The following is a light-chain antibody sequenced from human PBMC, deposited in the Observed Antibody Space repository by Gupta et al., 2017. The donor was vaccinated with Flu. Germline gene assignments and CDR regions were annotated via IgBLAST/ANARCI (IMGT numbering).Light chain of an antibody. V-gene: IGKV2-24*01. CDR2: KIS. Sequence: DVVMTQTPLSSPVTLGQPASISCRSSQSLVDSDGNTYLSWLHQRPGQPPRLLIYKISTRFSGVPDRFSGSGADTDFTLRISRVEAEDVGVYYCLQAKHFPLTFGPGTKVEI. CDR3: LQAKHFPLT. J-gene: IGKJ1*01. CDR1: QSLVDSDGNTY.